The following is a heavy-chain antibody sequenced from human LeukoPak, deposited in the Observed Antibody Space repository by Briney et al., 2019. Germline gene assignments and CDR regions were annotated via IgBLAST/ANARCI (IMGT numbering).Heavy chain of an antibody. CDR1: GVPFSGYY. CDR2: INHSGST. V-gene: IGHV4-34*01. CDR3: ARGEFAYYYYSSAYSAFDY. Sequence: SETLSLTCAVYGVPFSGYYWSWIRQPPGKGLEWIGEINHSGSTNYNPSFKSRVTISVDTSKNQFSLKLSSVTAADTAVYYCARGEFAYYYYSSAYSAFDYWGQGTLVTVSS. J-gene: IGHJ4*02. D-gene: IGHD3-22*01.